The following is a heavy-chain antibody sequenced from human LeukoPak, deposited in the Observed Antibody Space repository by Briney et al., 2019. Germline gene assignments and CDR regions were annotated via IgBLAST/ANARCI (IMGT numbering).Heavy chain of an antibody. V-gene: IGHV3-43*01. D-gene: IGHD5-24*01. J-gene: IGHJ3*01. CDR2: IRWHGGST. Sequence: GGSLRLSCAASGFTFDDYTMHWVRQAPGKGLEWVSLIRWHGGSTYYADSVKGRFTISRDNSKNSLYLQMNSLRTEDTALYYCAKEGDGYHWGQGTMVTVSS. CDR1: GFTFDDYT. CDR3: AKEGDGYH.